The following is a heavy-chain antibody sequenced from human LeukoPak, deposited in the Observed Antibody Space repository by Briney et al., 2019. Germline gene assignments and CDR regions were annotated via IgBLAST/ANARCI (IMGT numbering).Heavy chain of an antibody. CDR1: GYTFTSYA. V-gene: IGHV1-3*01. CDR2: INAGNGNT. J-gene: IGHJ4*02. Sequence: ASVKVSCKASGYTFTSYAMHWVRQAPGQRLEWMGWINAGNGNTKYSQKFQGRVTITRDTSASTAYMELSSLRSEDTAVYYCARERGGSYDSDYWGQGTLVTVSS. CDR3: ARERGGSYDSDY. D-gene: IGHD1-26*01.